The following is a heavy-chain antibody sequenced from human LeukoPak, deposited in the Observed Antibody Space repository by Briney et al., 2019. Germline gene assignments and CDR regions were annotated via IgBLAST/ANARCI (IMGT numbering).Heavy chain of an antibody. V-gene: IGHV4-61*02. CDR3: ARDPPRGYDSSGAYFDL. CDR1: GGSISSGSYY. J-gene: IGHJ2*01. CDR2: IYTSGST. D-gene: IGHD3-22*01. Sequence: SQTLSLTCTVSGGSISSGSYYWSWIRQPAGKGLEWIGRIYTSGSTYYNPSLKSRVTISVDTSKNQFSLKLSSVTAADTAVYYCARDPPRGYDSSGAYFDLWGRGTLVTVSS.